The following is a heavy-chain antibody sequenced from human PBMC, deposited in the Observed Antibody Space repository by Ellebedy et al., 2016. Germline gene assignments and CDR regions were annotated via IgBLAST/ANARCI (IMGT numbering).Heavy chain of an antibody. CDR3: ANSGYSYAWGH. Sequence: GESLKISCAGSGFALNNYAMTWIRQAAGEGLEWVSAITGDTATTYYADSVRGRFTMSRDNSKNTLYLQMNSLTAEDTAVYFCANSGYSYAWGHWGQGTLVTVSS. V-gene: IGHV3-23*01. CDR1: GFALNNYA. J-gene: IGHJ4*02. CDR2: ITGDTATT. D-gene: IGHD5-18*01.